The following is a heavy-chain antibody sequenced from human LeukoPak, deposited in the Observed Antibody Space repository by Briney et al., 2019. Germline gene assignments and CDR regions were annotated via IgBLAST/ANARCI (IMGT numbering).Heavy chain of an antibody. CDR3: AKQHCSGGSCYFLDY. Sequence: PGGSLRLSCAASGFTFSSYAMNWIRQAPGKGLEWVSLIGGSGGNTYYADSVKGRFTISRDNSRNTLYLQLNSLRAEDTAVYYCAKQHCSGGSCYFLDYWGQGTLVTVSS. CDR2: IGGSGGNT. J-gene: IGHJ4*02. CDR1: GFTFSSYA. D-gene: IGHD2-15*01. V-gene: IGHV3-23*01.